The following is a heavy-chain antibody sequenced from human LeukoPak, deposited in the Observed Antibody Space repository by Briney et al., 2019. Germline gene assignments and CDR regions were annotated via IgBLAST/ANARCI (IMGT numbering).Heavy chain of an antibody. CDR3: ARGKVGATGRYFDY. D-gene: IGHD1-26*01. Sequence: SETLPLTCTVSGGSISSYYWSWIRQPPGKGLEWIGYIYYSGSTNYNPSLKSRVTISVDTSKNQFSLKLSSVTAADTAVYYCARGKVGATGRYFDYWGQGTLVTVSS. V-gene: IGHV4-59*01. CDR2: IYYSGST. CDR1: GGSISSYY. J-gene: IGHJ4*02.